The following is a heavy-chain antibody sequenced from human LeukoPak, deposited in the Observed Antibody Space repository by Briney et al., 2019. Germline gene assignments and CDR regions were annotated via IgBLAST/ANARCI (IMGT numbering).Heavy chain of an antibody. Sequence: GGSLRLSCAASGFTFDDYDMSWVRQAPGKGLEWVSNINWHGGSTNYADSVKGRFTISRDNAKSSLYLQMNSLRAEDTAVYYCARHVVAVGFDYWGQGTLVTVSS. J-gene: IGHJ4*02. D-gene: IGHD3-22*01. CDR3: ARHVVAVGFDY. CDR2: INWHGGST. CDR1: GFTFDDYD. V-gene: IGHV3-20*04.